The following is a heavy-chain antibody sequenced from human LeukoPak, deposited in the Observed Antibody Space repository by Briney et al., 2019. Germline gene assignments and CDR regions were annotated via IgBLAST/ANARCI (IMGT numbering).Heavy chain of an antibody. Sequence: PSETLPLTCTVSGGSISSYYWSWIRQPAGKGLEWIGRIYTSGSTNYNPSLKSRVTMSVDTSKNQFSLKLSSVTAADTAVYYCARDSIYSSSWGLDYWGQGTLVTVSS. CDR2: IYTSGST. D-gene: IGHD6-13*01. CDR1: GGSISSYY. CDR3: ARDSIYSSSWGLDY. V-gene: IGHV4-4*07. J-gene: IGHJ4*02.